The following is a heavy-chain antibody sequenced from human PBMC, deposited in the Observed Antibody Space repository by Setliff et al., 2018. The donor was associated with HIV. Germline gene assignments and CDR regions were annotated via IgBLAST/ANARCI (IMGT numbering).Heavy chain of an antibody. CDR3: ATDPGYSSTWYSESFQH. V-gene: IGHV1-2*02. J-gene: IGHJ1*01. CDR2: IKPNSGGT. CDR1: GYTFTDYY. D-gene: IGHD6-13*01. Sequence: ASVKVSCKASGYTFTDYYMHWVRQAPGQWLEWMGWIKPNSGGTNYAQNFQGRLTMTEDTSTDTAYMELSSLRSDDTAMYYCATDPGYSSTWYSESFQHWGQGTVVTVSS.